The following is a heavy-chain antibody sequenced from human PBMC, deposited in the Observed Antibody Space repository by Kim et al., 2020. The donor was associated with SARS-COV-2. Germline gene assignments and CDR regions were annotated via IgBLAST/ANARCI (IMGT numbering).Heavy chain of an antibody. D-gene: IGHD6-19*01. CDR1: GFTFSSYA. CDR3: ARDLVAVAGPFDY. Sequence: GGSLRLSCAASGFTFSSYAMHWVRQAPGKGLEWVAVISCDGSNKYYADSVKGRFTISRDNSKNTLYLQMNSLRAEDTAVYYCARDLVAVAGPFDYWGQGTLVTVSS. V-gene: IGHV3-30-3*01. J-gene: IGHJ4*02. CDR2: ISCDGSNK.